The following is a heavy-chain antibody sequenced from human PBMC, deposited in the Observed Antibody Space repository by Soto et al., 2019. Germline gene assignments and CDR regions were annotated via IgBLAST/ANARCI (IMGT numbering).Heavy chain of an antibody. CDR3: ARGGAGGELGYYYYYGMDV. CDR1: GYTFTGYY. CDR2: INPNSGGT. Sequence: ASVKVSCKASGYTFTGYYMHWVRQAPGQGLEWMGWINPNSGGTNYAQEFQGRVTMTRDTSISTAYMELSRLRSDDTAVYYCARGGAGGELGYYYYYGMDVWGQGTTVTVYS. J-gene: IGHJ6*02. D-gene: IGHD1-26*01. V-gene: IGHV1-2*02.